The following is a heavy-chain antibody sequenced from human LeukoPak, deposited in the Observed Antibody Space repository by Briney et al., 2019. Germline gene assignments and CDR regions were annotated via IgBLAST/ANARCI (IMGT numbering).Heavy chain of an antibody. Sequence: ASVKVSCKTSGYTFTSYDINWVRQATGQGLEWMGWMNPNSDNTGYAQKFQGRVTMTRITSIGTAYMELSSLRSEDTAVYYCATQARNGENYFDYWGQGTLVTVSS. CDR3: ATQARNGENYFDY. CDR2: MNPNSDNT. CDR1: GYTFTSYD. D-gene: IGHD1-1*01. V-gene: IGHV1-8*01. J-gene: IGHJ4*02.